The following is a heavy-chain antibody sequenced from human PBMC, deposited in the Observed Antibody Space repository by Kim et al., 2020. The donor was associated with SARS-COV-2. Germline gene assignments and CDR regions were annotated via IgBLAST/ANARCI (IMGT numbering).Heavy chain of an antibody. CDR3: ARDDVVPAAITPYYYYYGMDV. CDR1: GFTFSSYS. Sequence: GGSLRLSCAASGFTFSSYSMNWVRQAPGKGLEWVSSISSSSSYIYYADSVKGRFTISRDNAKNSLYLQMNSLRAEDTAVYYCARDDVVPAAITPYYYYYGMDVWGQGTTVTVSS. V-gene: IGHV3-21*01. J-gene: IGHJ6*02. D-gene: IGHD2-2*02. CDR2: ISSSSSYI.